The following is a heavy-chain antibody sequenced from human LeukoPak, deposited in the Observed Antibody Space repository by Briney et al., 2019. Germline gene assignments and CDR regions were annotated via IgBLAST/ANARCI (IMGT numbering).Heavy chain of an antibody. CDR3: ARGLSTCDY. CDR2: ISYDGSNK. V-gene: IGHV3-30*03. CDR1: GFTFSSYG. Sequence: GGSLRLSCAASGFTFSSYGMHWVRQAPGKGLEWVAVISYDGSNKYYADSVKGRFTISRDNSKNMLYLQMNSLRAEDTAVYYCARGLSTCDYWGQGTLVTVSS. D-gene: IGHD3-10*01. J-gene: IGHJ4*02.